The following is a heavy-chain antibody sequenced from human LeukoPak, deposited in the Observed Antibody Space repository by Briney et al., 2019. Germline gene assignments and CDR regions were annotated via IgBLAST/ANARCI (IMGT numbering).Heavy chain of an antibody. CDR1: GGSISSYY. CDR3: ARSLHCSSTSCYSIAAANDAFDI. CDR2: IYYSGST. J-gene: IGHJ3*02. V-gene: IGHV4-59*01. D-gene: IGHD2-2*02. Sequence: PSETLSLTCTVSGGSISSYYWSWIRQPPGKGLEWIGYIYYSGSTNYNPSLKSRVTISVDTSKNQFSLKLSSVTAADTAVYYCARSLHCSSTSCYSIAAANDAFDIWGQGTMVTVSS.